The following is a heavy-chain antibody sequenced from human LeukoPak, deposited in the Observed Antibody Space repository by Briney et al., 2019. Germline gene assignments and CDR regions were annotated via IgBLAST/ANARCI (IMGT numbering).Heavy chain of an antibody. Sequence: PSETLSLTCTVSGGSISSYYWSWIRQPPGKELEWIGYIYTSGSTNYNPSLKSRVTISVDTSKNQFSLKLSSVTAADTAVYYCARCLYSYGYVTNYYYYYMDVWGKGTTVTVSS. V-gene: IGHV4-4*09. J-gene: IGHJ6*03. CDR3: ARCLYSYGYVTNYYYYYMDV. D-gene: IGHD5-18*01. CDR1: GGSISSYY. CDR2: IYTSGST.